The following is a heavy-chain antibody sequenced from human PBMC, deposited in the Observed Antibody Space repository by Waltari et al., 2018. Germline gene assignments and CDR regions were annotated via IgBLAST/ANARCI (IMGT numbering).Heavy chain of an antibody. V-gene: IGHV4-39*02. CDR3: ARRSSGAYPDYYYGLDV. CDR1: GGSISGNSYY. J-gene: IGHJ6*02. CDR2: VHSGGTT. Sequence: QLQLQESGPGLVEPSETLSLTCSVSGGSISGNSYYWGWIRPPPGKGLEWIGSVHSGGTTYYHPSLKSRISISLDTTEHRFSLKLTSVTAADTAVYYCARRSSGAYPDYYYGLDVWGQGATV. D-gene: IGHD3-22*01.